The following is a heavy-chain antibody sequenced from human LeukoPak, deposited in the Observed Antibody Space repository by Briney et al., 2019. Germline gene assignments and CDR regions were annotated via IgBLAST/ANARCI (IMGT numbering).Heavy chain of an antibody. CDR2: INHSGST. V-gene: IGHV4-34*01. CDR3: ARVEDCSSTSCQPLDY. CDR1: GGSFSGYY. J-gene: IGHJ4*02. D-gene: IGHD2-2*01. Sequence: SETLSLTCAVYGGSFSGYYWSWIRQPPGKGLEWIGEINHSGSTNHNPSLKSRVTISVDTSKNQFSLKLSSVTAADTAVYYCARVEDCSSTSCQPLDYWGQGTLVTVSS.